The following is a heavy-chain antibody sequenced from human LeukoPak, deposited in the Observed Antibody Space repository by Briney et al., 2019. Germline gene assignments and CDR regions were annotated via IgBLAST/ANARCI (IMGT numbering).Heavy chain of an antibody. CDR2: IYYSGST. CDR1: GGSISSSSYY. J-gene: IGHJ4*02. Sequence: PSETLSLTCTVSGGSISSSSYYWGWIRQPPGKGLEWIGSIYYSGSTYYNPSLKSRVTISVDTSKNQFSLKLSSVTAADTAVYYCTRVGRSLHWNPDYSGQGTLVTVSS. V-gene: IGHV4-39*01. CDR3: TRVGRSLHWNPDY. D-gene: IGHD1-1*01.